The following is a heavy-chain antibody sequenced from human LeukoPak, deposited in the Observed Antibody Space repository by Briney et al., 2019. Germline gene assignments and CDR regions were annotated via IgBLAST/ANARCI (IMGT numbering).Heavy chain of an antibody. J-gene: IGHJ4*02. D-gene: IGHD2-21*02. V-gene: IGHV4-59*01. Sequence: SETLSLTCTVSGVSISSYYWSWIRQPPGKGLEWIGYIYNTGSTNYNPSLKSRVTISIDTSKNQFSLKLSSVTAADTVVYYCARERLVTFDYWGQGTLVTVSS. CDR1: GVSISSYY. CDR2: IYNTGST. CDR3: ARERLVTFDY.